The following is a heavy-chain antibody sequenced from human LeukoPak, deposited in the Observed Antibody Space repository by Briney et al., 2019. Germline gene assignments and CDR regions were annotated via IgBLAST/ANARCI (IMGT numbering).Heavy chain of an antibody. Sequence: HPSETLSLTCTVSGGSISSYYWSWIRQPPGKGLEWTGYIYYTGSTSYNPSLESRVMMSVDTSQNQFSLKLRSVTAADTAVYYCAREESGYDYSPFYYWGQGILVTVSS. D-gene: IGHD5-12*01. J-gene: IGHJ4*02. CDR1: GGSISSYY. CDR3: AREESGYDYSPFYY. V-gene: IGHV4-59*01. CDR2: IYYTGST.